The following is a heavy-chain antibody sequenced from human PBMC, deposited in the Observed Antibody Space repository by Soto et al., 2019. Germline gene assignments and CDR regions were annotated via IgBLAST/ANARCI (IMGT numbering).Heavy chain of an antibody. J-gene: IGHJ3*02. V-gene: IGHV3-66*01. CDR2: IYSGGST. CDR3: ARGGSSGWYALDI. D-gene: IGHD6-19*01. Sequence: EVQLVESGGGLVQPGGSLRLSCAASGFAVSSNDMTWVRQAPGKGLEWVSVIYSGGSTNYADSVKGRFTISRDNAKNTLYLQMNSLRAEDTAVYYCARGGSSGWYALDIWGQGTMVTVSS. CDR1: GFAVSSND.